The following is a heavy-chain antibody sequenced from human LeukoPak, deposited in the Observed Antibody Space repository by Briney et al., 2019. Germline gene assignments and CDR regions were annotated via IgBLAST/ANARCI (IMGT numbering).Heavy chain of an antibody. V-gene: IGHV4-39*07. D-gene: IGHD4-23*01. CDR3: ARFGYVETKVVSPIKYYSAMDV. CDR1: GGSIRISNHQ. Sequence: SETLSLTCTLSGGSIRISNHQWGWIRQPPGKGLEWIGNIFHTGTTYYNPSLKSRVTISVDTSKNQFSLKVSSVTAADTAVYYCARFGYVETKVVSPIKYYSAMDVWGQGTTVTVSS. CDR2: IFHTGTT. J-gene: IGHJ6*02.